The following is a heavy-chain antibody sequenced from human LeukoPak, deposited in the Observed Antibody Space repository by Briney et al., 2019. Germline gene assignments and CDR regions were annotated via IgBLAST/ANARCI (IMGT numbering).Heavy chain of an antibody. CDR3: ARVAIAAAGTWLYLHYYYYYGMDV. CDR2: IKQDGSEK. CDR1: GFTFSSYW. J-gene: IGHJ6*02. Sequence: PGGPLRLSCAASGFTFSSYWMSWVRQAPGKGLEWVANIKQDGSEKYYVDSVKGRFTISRHNAKNSLYLQMNSLRAEDTAVYYCARVAIAAAGTWLYLHYYYYYGMDVWGQGTTVTVSS. V-gene: IGHV3-7*01. D-gene: IGHD6-13*01.